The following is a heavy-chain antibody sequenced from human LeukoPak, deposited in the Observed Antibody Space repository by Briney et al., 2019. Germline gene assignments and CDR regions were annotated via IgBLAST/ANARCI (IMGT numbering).Heavy chain of an antibody. J-gene: IGHJ4*02. D-gene: IGHD5-12*01. V-gene: IGHV1-58*02. CDR3: ARGYSGYVLRAAYYFDY. Sequence: SVTVSCTASGFTFTSSAMQWVRQARGQRLEWIGWIVVGSGNTNYAQKFQERVTITRDMSTSTAYMELSSLRSEDTAVYYCARGYSGYVLRAAYYFDYWGQGTLVTVSS. CDR2: IVVGSGNT. CDR1: GFTFTSSA.